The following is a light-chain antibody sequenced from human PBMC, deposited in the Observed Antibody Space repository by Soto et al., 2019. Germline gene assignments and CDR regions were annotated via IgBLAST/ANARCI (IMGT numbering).Light chain of an antibody. V-gene: IGKV1-33*01. CDR3: HQYNNSTPWT. CDR2: DAS. Sequence: DIQMTQSPSSLSASVGDRVTITCQASQDISNYLNWYQQKPGKAPKLLIYDASNLEKGVPSRFSGSGSATNFTSPTSILQPQDIATSYCHQYNNSTPWTFGQGTRLEIK. J-gene: IGKJ2*02. CDR1: QDISNY.